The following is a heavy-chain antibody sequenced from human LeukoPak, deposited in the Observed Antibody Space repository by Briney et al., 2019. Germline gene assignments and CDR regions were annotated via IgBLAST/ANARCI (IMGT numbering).Heavy chain of an antibody. D-gene: IGHD3-3*01. J-gene: IGHJ5*02. Sequence: SVKVSCKASGGTFNSYTISWVRQARGQGREWMGRIIPILGIANYAQKFQGRVTITADKSTSTAYMELSSLRSEDTAVYYCATSIFGVSVWFDPWGQGTLVTVSS. CDR2: IIPILGIA. V-gene: IGHV1-69*02. CDR3: ATSIFGVSVWFDP. CDR1: GGTFNSYT.